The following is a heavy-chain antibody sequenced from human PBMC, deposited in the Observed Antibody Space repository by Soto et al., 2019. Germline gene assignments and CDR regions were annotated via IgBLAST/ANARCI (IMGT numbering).Heavy chain of an antibody. CDR3: ARAFIAYCSSTSCFNAFDI. J-gene: IGHJ3*02. Sequence: ASVKVSCKASGYTFTGYYIHWVRQAPGQGLEGMGWINTNSGGTNYAQKFQGRDTVTRDTSISTAYMELSRLRSDDTSVYYCARAFIAYCSSTSCFNAFDICHKGPRVTVSS. CDR1: GYTFTGYY. V-gene: IGHV1-2*02. CDR2: INTNSGGT. D-gene: IGHD2-2*01.